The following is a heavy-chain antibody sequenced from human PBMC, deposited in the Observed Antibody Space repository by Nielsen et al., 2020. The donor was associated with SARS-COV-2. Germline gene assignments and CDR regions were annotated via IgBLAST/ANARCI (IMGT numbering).Heavy chain of an antibody. D-gene: IGHD3-10*01. V-gene: IGHV1-46*01. CDR1: GYTFTSYY. CDR2: INPSGGST. Sequence: ASVKVSCKASGYTFTSYYIHWVRLAPGQGLEWMGVINPSGGSTSYAQRFQGRVTMTRDTSTSTVYMELSSLRSEDTAVYYCARDRGPYGSGSLPPDYWGQGTLVTVSS. CDR3: ARDRGPYGSGSLPPDY. J-gene: IGHJ4*02.